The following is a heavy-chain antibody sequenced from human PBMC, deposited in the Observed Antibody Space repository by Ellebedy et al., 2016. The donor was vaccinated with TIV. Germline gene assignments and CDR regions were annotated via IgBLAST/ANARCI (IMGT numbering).Heavy chain of an antibody. CDR3: ARGKRMPSDY. CDR2: MNPDSGNT. D-gene: IGHD2-15*01. CDR1: GYTFTSYD. Sequence: AASVKVSCKASGYTFTSYDINWVRQATGQGLEWMGWMNPDSGNTAYAQKFQGRVSMTRNTSISTAYLELSNLRSDDTAVYYCARGKRMPSDYWGQGTLVTVSS. J-gene: IGHJ4*02. V-gene: IGHV1-8*01.